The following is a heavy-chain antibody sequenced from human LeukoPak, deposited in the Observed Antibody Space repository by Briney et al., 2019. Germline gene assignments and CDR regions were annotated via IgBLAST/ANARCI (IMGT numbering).Heavy chain of an antibody. D-gene: IGHD1-1*01. J-gene: IGHJ6*02. Sequence: SETLSLTCTVSGGSISSGGYYWSWIRQHPGKGLEWIGYIYYSGSTYYNPSLKSRVTISVDTSKNQFSLKLSSVTAADTAVYYCARVGGTNYYYYGMDVWGQGTTVTVSS. CDR2: IYYSGST. CDR3: ARVGGTNYYYYGMDV. V-gene: IGHV4-31*03. CDR1: GGSISSGGYY.